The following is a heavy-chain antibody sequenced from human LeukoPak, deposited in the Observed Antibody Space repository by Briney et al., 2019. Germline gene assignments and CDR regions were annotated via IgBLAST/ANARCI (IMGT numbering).Heavy chain of an antibody. CDR3: ARGGSEYDILTGDFDY. CDR2: ISAYNGNT. J-gene: IGHJ4*02. Sequence: ASVKVSCKASGYTFTGYGISWVRQAPGQGLEWMGWISAYNGNTNYAQKLQGRVTMTTDTSTSTAYMELRSLRSDDTAVYYCARGGSEYDILTGDFDYWGQGTLVTVSS. CDR1: GYTFTGYG. V-gene: IGHV1-18*01. D-gene: IGHD3-9*01.